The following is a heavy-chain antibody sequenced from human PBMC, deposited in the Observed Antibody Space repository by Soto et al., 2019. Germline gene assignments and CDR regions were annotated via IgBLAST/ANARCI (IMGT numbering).Heavy chain of an antibody. J-gene: IGHJ5*02. CDR2: INHSGST. D-gene: IGHD3-10*01. CDR1: GGSFSGYY. CDR3: ARGCGLLLWFGESLWFEP. Sequence: PSETLSLTCAVYGGSFSGYYWSWIRQPPGKGLEWIGEINHSGSTNYNPSLKSRVTISVDTSKNQFSLKLSSVTAADTAVYYCARGCGLLLWFGESLWFEPWGQGTLVTVSS. V-gene: IGHV4-34*01.